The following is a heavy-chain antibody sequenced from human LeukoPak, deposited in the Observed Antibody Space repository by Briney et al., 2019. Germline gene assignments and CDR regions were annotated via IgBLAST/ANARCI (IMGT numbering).Heavy chain of an antibody. J-gene: IGHJ4*02. CDR3: AKDREKAVGATIFDH. Sequence: GGSLRLSCAVSGFTFSDYAMSWVRQAPGKGLEWVLGISSSGRSTNYADSVKGRFIISRDNSNNTPHLQMNSLRAEDPAVYYCAKDREKAVGATIFDHWGQGTLVTVSS. D-gene: IGHD1-26*01. V-gene: IGHV3-23*01. CDR2: ISSSGRST. CDR1: GFTFSDYA.